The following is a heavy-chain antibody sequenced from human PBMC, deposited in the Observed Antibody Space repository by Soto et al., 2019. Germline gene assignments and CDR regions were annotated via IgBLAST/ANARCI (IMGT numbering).Heavy chain of an antibody. CDR3: AKTYYDFWSGKTDYYYGMDV. Sequence: PGGSLRLSCAASGFTFSSYGMHWVRQAPGKGLEWVAVISYDGSNKYYADSVKGRFTISRDNSKNTLYLQTNSLRAEDTAVYYCAKTYYDFWSGKTDYYYGMDVWGQGTTVTVSS. CDR2: ISYDGSNK. J-gene: IGHJ6*02. CDR1: GFTFSSYG. V-gene: IGHV3-30*18. D-gene: IGHD3-3*01.